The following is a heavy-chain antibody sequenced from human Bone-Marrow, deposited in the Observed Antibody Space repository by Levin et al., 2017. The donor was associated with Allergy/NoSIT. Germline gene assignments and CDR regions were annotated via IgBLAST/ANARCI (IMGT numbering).Heavy chain of an antibody. D-gene: IGHD3-10*01. J-gene: IGHJ1*01. Sequence: GESLKISCEVSGFSVSSNYMSWVRQPPGKGLEWVSIIYYDGSAYYADSLKGRFTISRDDSKNTVYLQMNSLKAEDTAVYYCVRGLHMVQAEVHWGQGTLVTVSS. CDR1: GFSVSSNY. CDR3: VRGLHMVQAEVH. V-gene: IGHV3-53*03. CDR2: IYYDGSA.